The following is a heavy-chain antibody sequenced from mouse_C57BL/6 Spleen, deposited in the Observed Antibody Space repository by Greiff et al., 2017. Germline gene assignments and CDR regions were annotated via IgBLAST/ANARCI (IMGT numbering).Heavy chain of an antibody. V-gene: IGHV5-17*01. CDR1: GFTFSDYG. Sequence: DVHLVESGGGLVKPGGSLKLSCAASGFTFSDYGMHWVRQAPEKGLEWVAYISSGSSTIYYADTVKGRFTLSRDNAKNTLFLQMTSLRSEDTAMYYCARRWAMDYWGQGTSVTVSS. J-gene: IGHJ4*01. D-gene: IGHD1-1*02. CDR2: ISSGSSTI. CDR3: ARRWAMDY.